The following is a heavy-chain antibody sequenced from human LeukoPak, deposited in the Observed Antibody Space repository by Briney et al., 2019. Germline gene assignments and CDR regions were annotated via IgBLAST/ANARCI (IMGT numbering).Heavy chain of an antibody. CDR1: GFTFDDYA. CDR2: ISWDGGTI. CDR3: AREGHCSTTSCALDAIEI. Sequence: GGSLRLSCAASGFTFDDYAMHWVRQAPGKGLEWVSLISWDGGTIYYADSVKGRFTISRDNAKNSLSLQMNSLRAEDTAVYYCAREGHCSTTSCALDAIEIWGQGTLVVVSS. D-gene: IGHD2-2*01. J-gene: IGHJ3*02. V-gene: IGHV3-43D*04.